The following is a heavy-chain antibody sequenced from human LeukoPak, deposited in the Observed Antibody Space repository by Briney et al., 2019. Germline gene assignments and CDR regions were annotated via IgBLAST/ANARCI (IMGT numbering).Heavy chain of an antibody. J-gene: IGHJ3*02. CDR1: GGTFSSYA. D-gene: IGHD3-10*01. V-gene: IGHV1-69*01. CDR2: IIPIFGTA. CDR3: ATTNNFMGSGSYYSDAFDI. Sequence: SVKVSCKASGGTFSSYAISWVRQAPGQGLEWMGGIIPIFGTANYAQKFQGRVTITADESTSTAYMELSSLRSEDTAVYYCATTNNFMGSGSYYSDAFDIWGQGTMATVSS.